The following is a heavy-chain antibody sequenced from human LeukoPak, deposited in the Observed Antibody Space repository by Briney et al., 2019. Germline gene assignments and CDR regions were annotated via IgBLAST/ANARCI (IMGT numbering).Heavy chain of an antibody. CDR1: GFTFSSYA. V-gene: IGHV3-23*01. Sequence: GGSLRLSCAASGFTFSSYAMSWVRQAPGKGLEWVSVISGSGGSTYYADSVKGRFTISRDNSKNTLFLQMNSLRADDTAVYYCAKVGELQYFEWSPDYWGQGTLLTVSS. CDR2: ISGSGGST. J-gene: IGHJ4*02. D-gene: IGHD3-9*01. CDR3: AKVGELQYFEWSPDY.